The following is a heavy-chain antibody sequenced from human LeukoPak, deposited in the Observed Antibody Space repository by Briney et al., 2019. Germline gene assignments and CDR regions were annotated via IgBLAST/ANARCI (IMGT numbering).Heavy chain of an antibody. CDR2: INHSGST. CDR1: GGSFSGYY. D-gene: IGHD3-22*01. Sequence: PSETLSLTCAVYGGSFSGYYWSWIRQPPGKGLEWIGEINHSGSTNYNPSLKSRVTISVDTSKNQFSLKLSSVTAADTAVYYCARSPYNYYDSSGYYGLYFDYWGQGTLVTVSS. V-gene: IGHV4-34*01. CDR3: ARSPYNYYDSSGYYGLYFDY. J-gene: IGHJ4*02.